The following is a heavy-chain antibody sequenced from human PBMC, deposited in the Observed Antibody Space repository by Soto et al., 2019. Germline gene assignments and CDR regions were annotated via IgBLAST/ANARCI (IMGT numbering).Heavy chain of an antibody. Sequence: SETLSLTCAVYGGSFSGYYWSWIRQPPGKGLEWIGEINHSGSTNYNPSLKSRVTISVDTPKNQFSLKLSSVTAADTAVYYCARTGYSSGWYKAAFDIWGQGTMVTVSS. D-gene: IGHD6-19*01. CDR2: INHSGST. V-gene: IGHV4-34*01. CDR3: ARTGYSSGWYKAAFDI. J-gene: IGHJ3*02. CDR1: GGSFSGYY.